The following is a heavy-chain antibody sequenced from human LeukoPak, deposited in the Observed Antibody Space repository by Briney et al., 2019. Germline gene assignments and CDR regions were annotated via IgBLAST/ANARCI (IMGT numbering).Heavy chain of an antibody. CDR2: LSGRGSGGST. J-gene: IGHJ3*02. CDR1: GLSFSNYT. V-gene: IGHV3-23*01. CDR3: AKVGGYCSGGGGYEGAFDI. Sequence: GGSLRLSCAASGLSFSNYTMSWVRQAPGTGLQWVSALSGRGSGGSTCYADSVKGRFTISRDISRNTLHLQMNSLRADDTAVYYCAKVGGYCSGGGGYEGAFDIWGQRTMVPVSS. D-gene: IGHD2-15*01.